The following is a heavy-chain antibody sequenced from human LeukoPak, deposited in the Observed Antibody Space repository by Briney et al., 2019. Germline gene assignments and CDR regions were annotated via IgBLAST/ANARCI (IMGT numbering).Heavy chain of an antibody. Sequence: PGGSLRLSCAASGFAFSSYEMNWVRQAPGKGLEWVSYISSSGSTIYYADSVKGRFTISRDNAKNSLYLQMNSLRAEDTAVYYCARSPRCGGDCYTLDYWGQGTLVTVSS. D-gene: IGHD2-21*02. CDR2: ISSSGSTI. CDR3: ARSPRCGGDCYTLDY. V-gene: IGHV3-48*03. CDR1: GFAFSSYE. J-gene: IGHJ4*02.